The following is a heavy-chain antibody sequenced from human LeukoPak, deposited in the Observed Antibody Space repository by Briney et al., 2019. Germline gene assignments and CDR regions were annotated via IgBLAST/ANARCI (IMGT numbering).Heavy chain of an antibody. CDR2: FDPEDGET. V-gene: IGHV1-24*01. CDR1: GYTLTELS. J-gene: IGHJ4*02. Sequence: ASVKVSRKVSGYTLTELSMHWVRQAPGKGLEWMGGFDPEDGETIYAQKFQGRVTMTEDTSTDTAYMELSSLRSEDTAVYYCATEGYCSGGSCYDYWGQGTLVTVSS. D-gene: IGHD2-15*01. CDR3: ATEGYCSGGSCYDY.